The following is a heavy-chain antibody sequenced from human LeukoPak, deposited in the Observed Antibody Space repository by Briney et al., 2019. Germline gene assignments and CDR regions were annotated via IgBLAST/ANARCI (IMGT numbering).Heavy chain of an antibody. CDR2: ISSSSSYI. V-gene: IGHV3-21*01. CDR3: ARSPYSSSWYYFDY. J-gene: IGHJ4*02. Sequence: GGSLRLSCAASGFTFGSYSMNWVRQAPGKGLEWVSSISSSSSYIYYADSVKGRFTISRDNAKNSLYLQMNSLRAEDTAVYYCARSPYSSSWYYFDYWGQGTLVTVSS. D-gene: IGHD6-13*01. CDR1: GFTFGSYS.